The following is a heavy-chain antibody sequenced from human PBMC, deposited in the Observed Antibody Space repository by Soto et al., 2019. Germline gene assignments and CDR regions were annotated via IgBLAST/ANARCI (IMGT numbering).Heavy chain of an antibody. J-gene: IGHJ3*02. CDR3: VKDRSYDYVWGSYRYLDAFDI. D-gene: IGHD3-16*02. CDR2: ISYDGSNK. Sequence: GGSLRLSCAASGFTFSSYGMHWVRQAPGKGLEWVAVISYDGSNKYYADSVKGRFTISRDNSKNTLYLQMNSLRAEDTAVYYCVKDRSYDYVWGSYRYLDAFDIWGQGTMVTVSS. CDR1: GFTFSSYG. V-gene: IGHV3-30*18.